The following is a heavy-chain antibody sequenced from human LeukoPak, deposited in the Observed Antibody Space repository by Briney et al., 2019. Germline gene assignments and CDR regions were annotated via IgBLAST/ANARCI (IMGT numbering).Heavy chain of an antibody. Sequence: GRSLRLSCAASGFTFSSYGMHWVRQAPGKGLEWVAVISYDGSNKYYADSVKGRFTISRDNSKNTLYLQMNSLRAEDTAVYYCAKDVGFIWDQGTMVTVSS. CDR3: AKDVGFI. CDR2: ISYDGSNK. D-gene: IGHD3-10*01. J-gene: IGHJ3*02. V-gene: IGHV3-30*18. CDR1: GFTFSSYG.